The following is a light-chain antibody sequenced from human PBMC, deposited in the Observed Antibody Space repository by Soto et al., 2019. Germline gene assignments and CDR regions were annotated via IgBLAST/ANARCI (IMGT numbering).Light chain of an antibody. J-gene: IGKJ5*01. V-gene: IGKV1-39*01. CDR3: HQGYGTLPIT. CDR2: AAS. CDR1: QSISSY. Sequence: DIQMTQSPSSLSASVGDRVTITCRASQSISSYLNWYQQKPGKAPKLLIYAASSLQSGAPSRFSGRRSGTDFTLTISSLQPEDFATDYCHQGYGTLPITFGEGTRLDI.